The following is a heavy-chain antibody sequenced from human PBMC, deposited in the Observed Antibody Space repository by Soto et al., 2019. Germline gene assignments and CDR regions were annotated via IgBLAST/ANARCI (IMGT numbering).Heavy chain of an antibody. CDR2: ISAYNGNT. J-gene: IGHJ4*02. CDR1: GCTFTSYG. D-gene: IGHD6-13*01. CDR3: ARVSWPAPYLDPGKRQLAQDSDY. Sequence: GASVKVSCKASGCTFTSYGISWVRQAPGQGLEWMGWISAYNGNTNYAQKLQGRVTMTTDTSTSTAYMELRSLRSDDTAVYYCARVSWPAPYLDPGKRQLAQDSDYWGQGTLVTVSS. V-gene: IGHV1-18*01.